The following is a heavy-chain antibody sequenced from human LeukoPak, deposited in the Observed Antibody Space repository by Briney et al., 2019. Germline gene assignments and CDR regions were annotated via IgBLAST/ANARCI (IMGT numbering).Heavy chain of an antibody. V-gene: IGHV4-39*01. CDR3: ARHGSDWSLDY. CDR1: GGSISSSSFY. CDR2: IYYSGRT. D-gene: IGHD6-19*01. Sequence: SETLSLTCTVSGGSISSSSFYWGWIRQPPGKGLEWIGSIYYSGRTYYNPSLKSRVTISEDTSKNQFSLKLSSVTAADTAVYYCARHGSDWSLDYWGQGTLVTVSS. J-gene: IGHJ4*02.